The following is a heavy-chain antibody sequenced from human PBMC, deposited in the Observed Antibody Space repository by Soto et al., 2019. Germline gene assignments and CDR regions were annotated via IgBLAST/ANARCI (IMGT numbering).Heavy chain of an antibody. D-gene: IGHD5-18*01. CDR1: GGTFSSYA. J-gene: IGHJ4*02. CDR2: IIPIFGTA. Sequence: QVQLVQSGAEVKKPGSSVMVSCKASGGTFSSYAISWVRQAPGQGLEWMGEIIPIFGTANYAQKFQGRVTITADESTRTAYMELSSLRSEDTAVYYCARDAVEWIQPPYYFDYWGQGTLVTVSS. CDR3: ARDAVEWIQPPYYFDY. V-gene: IGHV1-69*01.